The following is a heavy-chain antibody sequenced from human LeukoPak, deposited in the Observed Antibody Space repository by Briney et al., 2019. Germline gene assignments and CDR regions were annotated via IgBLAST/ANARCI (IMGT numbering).Heavy chain of an antibody. Sequence: GGSLRLSCAASGFTFNNYAMTWVRQTPGKGLQWVSAVSGDGQRTFYADSVKGRFTFFRDNSMNTVSMQMNSLRVEDRAVYYCAKEQDNLLLLSHFDSWGQGILVTVSA. V-gene: IGHV3-23*01. CDR3: AKEQDNLLLLSHFDS. CDR1: GFTFNNYA. J-gene: IGHJ4*02. CDR2: VSGDGQRT. D-gene: IGHD1-14*01.